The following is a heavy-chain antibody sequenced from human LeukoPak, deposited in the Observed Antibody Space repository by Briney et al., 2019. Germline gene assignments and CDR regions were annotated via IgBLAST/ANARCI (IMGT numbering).Heavy chain of an antibody. CDR2: ISSSSSYI. D-gene: IGHD5-18*01. CDR3: ASLLLYSYGLYYGMDV. V-gene: IGHV3-21*01. Sequence: PGGSLRLSCAASGFTFSSYSMNWVRQAPGKGLEWVSSISSSSSYIYYADSVKGRFTISRDNAKNSLYLQMNSLRAEDTAVYYCASLLLYSYGLYYGMDVWGQGTTVTVSS. J-gene: IGHJ6*02. CDR1: GFTFSSYS.